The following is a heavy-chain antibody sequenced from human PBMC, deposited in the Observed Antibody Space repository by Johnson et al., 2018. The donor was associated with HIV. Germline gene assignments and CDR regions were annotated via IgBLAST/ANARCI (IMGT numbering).Heavy chain of an antibody. J-gene: IGHJ3*02. CDR2: INWNGGSQ. CDR1: GFTFEDYG. Sequence: MMLVESGGRVVRPGGSLRLSCAASGFTFEDYGMSWVREAPGKGLEWVSGINWNGGSQGYVDSVKGRFTISRDNAKNSLYLQMNSLRAEDTALYYCARVRTAAGFDAFDIWGQGTMVTVSS. D-gene: IGHD6-13*01. V-gene: IGHV3-20*04. CDR3: ARVRTAAGFDAFDI.